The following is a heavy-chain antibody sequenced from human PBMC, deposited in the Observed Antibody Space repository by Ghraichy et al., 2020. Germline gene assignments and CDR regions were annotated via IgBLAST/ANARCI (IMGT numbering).Heavy chain of an antibody. Sequence: LSLTCAASEFTFTKYWMSWVRQAPGKGLGWGANIKQDASEKYYVDSVGGRFTISRDNSRNSLYLQMNSLRVEDTAVYYCASHSGFRHDYWGQGTLVTVSS. V-gene: IGHV3-7*01. J-gene: IGHJ4*02. CDR1: EFTFTKYW. D-gene: IGHD5-12*01. CDR3: ASHSGFRHDY. CDR2: IKQDASEK.